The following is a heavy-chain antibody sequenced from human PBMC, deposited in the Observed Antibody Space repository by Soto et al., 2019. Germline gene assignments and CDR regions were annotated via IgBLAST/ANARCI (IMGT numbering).Heavy chain of an antibody. D-gene: IGHD5-12*01. J-gene: IGHJ4*02. Sequence: GGSLRLSCAASGSTFSNYEMNWVRQAPGKGLVWVSRIYRGETYYADSVKGRFTVSRDNAKNTLYLQMNSLGAEDTAIYYWLRGNTGYGNFDSWGQGTLVTVSS. V-gene: IGHV3-74*01. CDR1: GSTFSNYE. CDR3: LRGNTGYGNFDS. CDR2: IYRGET.